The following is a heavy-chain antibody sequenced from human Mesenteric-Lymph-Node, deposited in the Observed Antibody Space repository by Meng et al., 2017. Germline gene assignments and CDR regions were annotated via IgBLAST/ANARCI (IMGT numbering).Heavy chain of an antibody. Sequence: QVQPQEAGPGLVKPSQTLSLTGTVSGGSISSGGHSWSWIRQHPGKGLEWIAYIYYSGSTYYNPSLKSRVILSVDTSKNQFSLKLSSVTAADTAVYYCARVDSSGYFLDYWGQGTLVTVSS. CDR3: ARVDSSGYFLDY. V-gene: IGHV4-31*03. CDR2: IYYSGST. D-gene: IGHD3-22*01. J-gene: IGHJ4*01. CDR1: GGSISSGGHS.